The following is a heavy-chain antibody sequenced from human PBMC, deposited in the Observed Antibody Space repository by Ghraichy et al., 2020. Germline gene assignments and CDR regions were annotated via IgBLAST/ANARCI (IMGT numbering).Heavy chain of an antibody. J-gene: IGHJ4*02. V-gene: IGHV3-48*01. Sequence: GGSLRLSCAASGFTFSSYSMNWVRQAPGKGLEWVSYISSSSSTIYYADSVKGRFTISRDNAKNSLYLQMNSLRAEDTAVYYCARGLSSLWGDDILDHNYYFDYWGQGTLVTVSS. CDR1: GFTFSSYS. D-gene: IGHD3-9*01. CDR3: ARGLSSLWGDDILDHNYYFDY. CDR2: ISSSSSTI.